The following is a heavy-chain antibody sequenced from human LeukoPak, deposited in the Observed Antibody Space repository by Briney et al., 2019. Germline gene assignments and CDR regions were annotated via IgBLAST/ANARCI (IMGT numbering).Heavy chain of an antibody. Sequence: GGSLRLSCVTSGFNVRTNFMSWVRQAPGKGLEWVSVIHSGGDTYYADSVKGRFTISRDNSENTVYLQMSSLRAEDTAVYYCARRDYGKGVYDHWGQGTLVTVSS. CDR1: GFNVRTNF. D-gene: IGHD4/OR15-4a*01. CDR2: IHSGGDT. V-gene: IGHV3-66*01. CDR3: ARRDYGKGVYDH. J-gene: IGHJ4*02.